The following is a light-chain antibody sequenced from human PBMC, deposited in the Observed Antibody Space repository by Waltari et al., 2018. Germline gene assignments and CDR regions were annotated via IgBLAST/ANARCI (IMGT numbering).Light chain of an antibody. J-gene: IGKJ2*01. Sequence: DIAMTQSPATLSLSPGERATLSCRASQSVNRNLAWYKQKPGQPPRLLIYGVSSSATGIPDSFTGSGSGMEFTLTISSLEPEDVGIYHCQQSIQWPYTFGQGTKVEIK. CDR3: QQSIQWPYT. CDR2: GVS. V-gene: IGKV3D-15*01. CDR1: QSVNRN.